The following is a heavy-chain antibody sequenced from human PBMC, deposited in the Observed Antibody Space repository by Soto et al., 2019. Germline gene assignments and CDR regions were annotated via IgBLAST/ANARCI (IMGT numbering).Heavy chain of an antibody. CDR3: ARAMVRGAFITDSIRNWFDP. J-gene: IGHJ5*02. Sequence: GATVKVSCKASGYTFTSYGISWVRQAPGQGLEWMGWISAKKGNTNYAQKLQGRVTMTTDTSTSTAYMELRSLRSDDTAVYYCARAMVRGAFITDSIRNWFDPWGQGTLVTVSS. CDR1: GYTFTSYG. V-gene: IGHV1-18*04. CDR2: ISAKKGNT. D-gene: IGHD3-10*01.